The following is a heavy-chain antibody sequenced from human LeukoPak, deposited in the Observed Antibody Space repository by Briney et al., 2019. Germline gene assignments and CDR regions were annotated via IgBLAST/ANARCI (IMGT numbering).Heavy chain of an antibody. J-gene: IGHJ4*02. CDR2: ISYDGSNK. Sequence: PGGSLRLSCAASGFTFSSYAMHWVRQAPGKGLEWVAVISYDGSNKYYADSVKGRFTISRDTSKNTLYLHLNSLRVEDTAIYYCARGFDHGFHYWGQGTLVTVSS. CDR1: GFTFSSYA. D-gene: IGHD4-17*01. CDR3: ARGFDHGFHY. V-gene: IGHV3-30*04.